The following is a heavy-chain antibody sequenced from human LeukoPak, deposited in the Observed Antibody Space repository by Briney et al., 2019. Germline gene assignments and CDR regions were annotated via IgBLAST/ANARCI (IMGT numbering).Heavy chain of an antibody. D-gene: IGHD3-9*01. CDR3: ARRATYYDILTGYHTYYFDY. V-gene: IGHV4-34*01. Sequence: SETLSLTCAVYGVSFSGYYWSWIRQPPGKGLEWIGEINHSGSTNYNPSLKSRVTISVDTSKNQFSLKLSSVTAADTAVYYCARRATYYDILTGYHTYYFDYWGQGTLVTVSS. CDR1: GVSFSGYY. CDR2: INHSGST. J-gene: IGHJ4*02.